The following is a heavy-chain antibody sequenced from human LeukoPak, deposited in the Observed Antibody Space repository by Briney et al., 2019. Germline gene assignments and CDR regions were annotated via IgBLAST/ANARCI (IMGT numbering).Heavy chain of an antibody. CDR3: ARDTLEYSNSPDALDI. J-gene: IGHJ3*02. Sequence: GGSLRLSCAASGFTFSAYEMNWVRQAPGKGLEWVSYIGSSGSTVYCADSVKGRFTISRDNAKNSLYMQMESLRDEDTAIYYCARDTLEYSNSPDALDIWGQGTLVTVSS. V-gene: IGHV3-48*03. D-gene: IGHD4-23*01. CDR2: IGSSGSTV. CDR1: GFTFSAYE.